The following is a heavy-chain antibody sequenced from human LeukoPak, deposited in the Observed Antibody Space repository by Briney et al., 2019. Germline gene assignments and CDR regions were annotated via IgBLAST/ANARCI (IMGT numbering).Heavy chain of an antibody. CDR2: IRSKANSYAT. V-gene: IGHV3-73*01. CDR1: GFTFSGSA. D-gene: IGHD1-1*01. CDR3: TRLRSGTTGTTGFDP. J-gene: IGHJ5*02. Sequence: PGGSLRLSCAASGFTFSGSAMHWVRQASGKGLEWVGRIRSKANSYATAYAASVKGRFTISRDDSKNTAYLQMNSLKTEDTAVYYCTRLRSGTTGTTGFDPWGQGTLVTVSS.